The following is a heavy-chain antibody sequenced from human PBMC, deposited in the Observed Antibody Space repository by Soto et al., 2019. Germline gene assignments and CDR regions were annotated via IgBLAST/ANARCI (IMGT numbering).Heavy chain of an antibody. J-gene: IGHJ4*02. D-gene: IGHD1-26*01. CDR3: ARENEWEYPDY. CDR1: GFTISSYA. Sequence: QAQLVESGGGVVQPGRSLRLSCAASGFTISSYAMHWVRQAPGEGLEWVAVISYDGSNKYYADSVKGRFTISRDNSKNTLYLQMNSLRAEDTAVYSCARENEWEYPDYWGQGTLVTVSS. CDR2: ISYDGSNK. V-gene: IGHV3-30-3*01.